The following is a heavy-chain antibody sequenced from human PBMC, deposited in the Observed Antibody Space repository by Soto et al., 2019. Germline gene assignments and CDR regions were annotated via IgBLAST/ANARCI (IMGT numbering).Heavy chain of an antibody. CDR2: ISGSGGST. J-gene: IGHJ4*02. V-gene: IGHV3-23*01. Sequence: WGSLRLSCAASGFTFSSYAMIWVLQAPGKGLEWVSAISGSGGSTYYADSVKGRFTISRDNSKNTLYLQMNSLRAEDTAVYYCAKVIAGAAKIDYWGQGTLVTVSS. CDR3: AKVIAGAAKIDY. CDR1: GFTFSSYA. D-gene: IGHD6-19*01.